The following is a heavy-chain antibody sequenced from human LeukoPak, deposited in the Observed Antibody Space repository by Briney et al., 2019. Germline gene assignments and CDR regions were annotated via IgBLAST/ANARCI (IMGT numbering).Heavy chain of an antibody. CDR2: IKQDGSEK. D-gene: IGHD2-2*01. J-gene: IGHJ6*02. CDR1: GFTFSSYW. Sequence: GGSLRLSCAASGFTFSSYWMSWVRQAPGKGLEWVANIKQDGSEKYYVDSVKGRFTISRDNAKNSLYLQMNSLRAEDTAVYYCAKVYCSSTSCPYYYYYGMDVWGQGTTVTDSS. V-gene: IGHV3-7*03. CDR3: AKVYCSSTSCPYYYYYGMDV.